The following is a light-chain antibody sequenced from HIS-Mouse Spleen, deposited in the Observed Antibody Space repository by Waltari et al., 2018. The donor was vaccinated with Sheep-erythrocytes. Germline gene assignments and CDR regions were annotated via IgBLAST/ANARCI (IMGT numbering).Light chain of an antibody. CDR1: SSAVAGSNY. Sequence: QSALTQPRSVSGSPGQSVTISCTGTSSAVAGSNYVHWYQQHPGKAPKLMIYDVSKRPSGVPDRFSGSKSGNTASLTISGLQAEDEADYYCCSYAGSYNHVFATGTKVTVL. CDR3: CSYAGSYNHV. V-gene: IGLV2-11*01. J-gene: IGLJ1*01. CDR2: DVS.